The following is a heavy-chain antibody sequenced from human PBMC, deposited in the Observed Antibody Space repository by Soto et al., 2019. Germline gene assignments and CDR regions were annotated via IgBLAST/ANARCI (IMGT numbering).Heavy chain of an antibody. D-gene: IGHD3-22*01. J-gene: IGHJ5*02. CDR2: IYYSGST. CDR3: AISGYYDSSGYYWFDP. V-gene: IGHV4-59*01. Sequence: QVQLQESGPGLVKPSETLSLTCTVSGGSISSYYWSWIRQPPGKGLERIGYIYYSGSTNYNPSLNSRVAISVDTSKNQFSLKLSAVTAADPSVYYCAISGYYDSSGYYWFDPWGQGTLVTVSS. CDR1: GGSISSYY.